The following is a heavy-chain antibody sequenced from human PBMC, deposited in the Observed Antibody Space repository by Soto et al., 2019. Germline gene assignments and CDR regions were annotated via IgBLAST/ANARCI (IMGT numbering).Heavy chain of an antibody. V-gene: IGHV3-48*02. Sequence: EVQLVESGGGLVQPGGSLRLSCAASGFFFTDYGMTWVRQAPGKGLEWVSHINSHASYTLYADSVRGRFTISRDNAKNSIYLQTNSLSEEYTAVYYFTRDPEGDVDFHYWGQGTLVTVSS. CDR1: GFFFTDYG. J-gene: IGHJ4*02. D-gene: IGHD2-21*02. CDR2: INSHASYT. CDR3: TRDPEGDVDFHY.